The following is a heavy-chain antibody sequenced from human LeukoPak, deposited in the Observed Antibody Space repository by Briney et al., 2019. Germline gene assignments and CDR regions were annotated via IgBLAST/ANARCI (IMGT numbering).Heavy chain of an antibody. CDR1: GYTFTRYG. CDR3: ARSQYDYIWGNYRNPDY. J-gene: IGHJ4*02. Sequence: ASVKVSCKASGYTFTRYGITWVRQAPGQGLEWMGWISAYNGNTNYAQKVQGRVTMTTDTSTSTAYTELRSLRSDDTAVYYCARSQYDYIWGNYRNPDYWGQGTLVTVSS. CDR2: ISAYNGNT. D-gene: IGHD3-16*02. V-gene: IGHV1-18*01.